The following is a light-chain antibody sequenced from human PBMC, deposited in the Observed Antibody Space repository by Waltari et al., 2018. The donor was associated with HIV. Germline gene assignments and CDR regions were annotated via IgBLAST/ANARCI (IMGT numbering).Light chain of an antibody. V-gene: IGLV3-19*01. J-gene: IGLJ1*01. CDR3: HSRDTNTDHHV. Sequence: SSELTQDPVVSVALGQTIKITCQGDSLRSFFAKWYQQRPGQAPVLVVYGGTRRPSGIPERFSASNSGNTSSLLISKSEAGDEADYFCHSRDTNTDHHVFGGGTRVIV. CDR1: SLRSFF. CDR2: GGT.